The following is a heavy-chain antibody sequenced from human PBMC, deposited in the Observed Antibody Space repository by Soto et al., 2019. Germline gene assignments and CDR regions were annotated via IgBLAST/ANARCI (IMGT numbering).Heavy chain of an antibody. D-gene: IGHD6-19*01. Sequence: QVQLVESGGGVVQPGRSLRLSCAASGFTFSSYGMHWVRQAPGKGLEWVAVISYDGSNKYYADSVKGRFTISRDNSKNTLYLQMNSLRAEDTAVYYCAKEAVAGPFFDYWGQGTLVTVSS. CDR3: AKEAVAGPFFDY. CDR2: ISYDGSNK. J-gene: IGHJ4*02. V-gene: IGHV3-30*18. CDR1: GFTFSSYG.